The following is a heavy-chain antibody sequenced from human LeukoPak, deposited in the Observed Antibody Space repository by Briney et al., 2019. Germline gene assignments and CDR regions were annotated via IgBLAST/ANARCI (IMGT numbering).Heavy chain of an antibody. V-gene: IGHV3-30*04. CDR1: GFTFSSYA. Sequence: GGSLRLSCAASGFTFSSYAMHWVRQAPGKGLEWVAVISYDGSNKYYADSVKGRFTISRDNSKNTLYLQMNSLRAEDTAVYYCARDITMVRGVTGAYYYYGMDVWGKGTTVTVSS. CDR2: ISYDGSNK. J-gene: IGHJ6*04. CDR3: ARDITMVRGVTGAYYYYGMDV. D-gene: IGHD3-10*01.